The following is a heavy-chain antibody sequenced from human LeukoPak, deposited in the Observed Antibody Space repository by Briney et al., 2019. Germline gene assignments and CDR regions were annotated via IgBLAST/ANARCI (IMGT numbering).Heavy chain of an antibody. D-gene: IGHD2-2*02. Sequence: KPSETLSLTCGASVWSISSGNWWSWVRQSPGKGLEWIGEIHHNGTRNYNPSLKSRVTISADTFKNPFSLLLTSLTAADTAVYYCATAPILRGEGGEHYKYGMDVWGQGTTVIVSS. J-gene: IGHJ6*02. CDR2: IHHNGTR. CDR3: ATAPILRGEGGEHYKYGMDV. CDR1: VWSISSGNW. V-gene: IGHV4/OR15-8*01.